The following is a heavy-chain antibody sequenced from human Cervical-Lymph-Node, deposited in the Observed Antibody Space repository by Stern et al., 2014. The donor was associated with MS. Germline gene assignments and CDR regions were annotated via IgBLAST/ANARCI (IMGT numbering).Heavy chain of an antibody. J-gene: IGHJ3*01. CDR1: GYTFSNFW. CDR3: VRRRDSAGYDTFDL. Sequence: VQLGQSGAEVKKPGESLKISCRTSGYTFSNFWIGWVRQMPGKGLEWMGVIYPADSDTTYSPSFQGQVTISAGESISTAYLQWRSLKASDTAMYYCVRRRDSAGYDTFDLWGQGTMLIVSS. V-gene: IGHV5-51*01. D-gene: IGHD3-22*01. CDR2: IYPADSDT.